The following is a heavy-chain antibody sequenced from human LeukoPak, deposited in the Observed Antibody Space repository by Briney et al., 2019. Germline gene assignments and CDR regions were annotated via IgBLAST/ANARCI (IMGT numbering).Heavy chain of an antibody. CDR3: ARIPPTVVKPGDAFDI. Sequence: PGGSLRLSCAASGFTFSTYTMHWVRQAPGKGLEWVADISYDGSNKYYADSVKGRFTISRDNSRNTLYLQMNSLRAEDTAVYYCARIPPTVVKPGDAFDIWGQGTMLTVSS. CDR2: ISYDGSNK. CDR1: GFTFSTYT. D-gene: IGHD4-23*01. V-gene: IGHV3-30*03. J-gene: IGHJ3*02.